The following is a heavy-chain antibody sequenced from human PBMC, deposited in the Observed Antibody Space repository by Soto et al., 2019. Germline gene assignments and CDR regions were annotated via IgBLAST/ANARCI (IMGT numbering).Heavy chain of an antibody. D-gene: IGHD6-19*01. CDR1: GYSITSYA. J-gene: IGHJ6*02. V-gene: IGHV1-3*01. CDR2: LNADNGNT. Sequence: GASVKVSCKASGYSITSYAMHWVRQAPGQRLEWMGWLNADNGNTIYSQKLQGRVTITRDTSASTAYMELSSLRSEDTAVYYCAREEQWLVRHGMDVWGQGTTVTVSS. CDR3: AREEQWLVRHGMDV.